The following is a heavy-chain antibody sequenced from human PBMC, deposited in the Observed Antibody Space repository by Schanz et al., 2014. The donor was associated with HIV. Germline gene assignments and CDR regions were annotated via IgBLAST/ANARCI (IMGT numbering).Heavy chain of an antibody. Sequence: EMHLLDSGGGLVQPGGSLRLSCATSGFTFTTYAMSWVRQAPGKGLEWVSGMRGSDDSTFYADSVKGRFTISRDNSKNTLYFQMNSLRAEDTAIYYCAKTSYGWYFDYWGQGTLVTVSS. V-gene: IGHV3-23*01. J-gene: IGHJ4*02. D-gene: IGHD6-19*01. CDR3: AKTSYGWYFDY. CDR2: MRGSDDST. CDR1: GFTFTTYA.